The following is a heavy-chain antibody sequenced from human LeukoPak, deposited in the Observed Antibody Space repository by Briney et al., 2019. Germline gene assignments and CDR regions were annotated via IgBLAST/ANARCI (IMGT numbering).Heavy chain of an antibody. J-gene: IGHJ4*02. Sequence: GGSLRLSCTASGFIFSSFWMTWVRQAPGKGLEWVANIRPDGSAQNYVDSVKGRFTISRDNAENSLFLQMNSLRVEDTAVYYCARATVATAGTEWGQGTLLTVSS. D-gene: IGHD6-13*01. CDR2: IRPDGSAQ. V-gene: IGHV3-7*04. CDR1: GFIFSSFW. CDR3: ARATVATAGTE.